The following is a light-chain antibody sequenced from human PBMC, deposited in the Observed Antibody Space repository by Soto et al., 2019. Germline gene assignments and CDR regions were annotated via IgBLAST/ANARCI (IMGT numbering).Light chain of an antibody. CDR3: QHYDYSRT. CDR1: QSVSDS. V-gene: IGKV1-5*01. J-gene: IGKJ1*01. Sequence: DIQMTQSPSTLSASVGDTVTITCRASQSVSDSLAWYQVKPGEAPKLLIFDVSNLETGVPSRFSGSGSGTEFSPTIRGLQPDDFATYYCQHYDYSRTFGQGTKVDIK. CDR2: DVS.